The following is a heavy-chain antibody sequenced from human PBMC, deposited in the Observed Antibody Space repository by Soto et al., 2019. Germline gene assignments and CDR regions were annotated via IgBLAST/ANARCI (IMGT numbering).Heavy chain of an antibody. V-gene: IGHV3-23*01. D-gene: IGHD5-12*01. Sequence: LRLSCAASGFTFSSYAMNWVRQAPGKGLEWISVISNSGHSAYYADSVKGRFTISRDNSKNTLYLQIKSLRAEDTAAYYCAKGGPTFLNWFGPWGQGTLVTVSS. J-gene: IGHJ5*02. CDR3: AKGGPTFLNWFGP. CDR2: ISNSGHSA. CDR1: GFTFSSYA.